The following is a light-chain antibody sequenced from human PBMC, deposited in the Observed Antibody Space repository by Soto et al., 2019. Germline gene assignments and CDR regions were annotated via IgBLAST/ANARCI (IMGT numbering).Light chain of an antibody. CDR2: DAS. Sequence: EIVMTQSPVTMPVSPGERTTLSCRANQMVSRNLVWYQQRPGQAPRLLIYDASTRATGIPSRFRGSGSGTDFTLTISRLEPEDFAVYYCQQFGSSLTFGGGTKVDIK. J-gene: IGKJ4*01. CDR3: QQFGSSLT. V-gene: IGKV3-15*01. CDR1: QMVSRN.